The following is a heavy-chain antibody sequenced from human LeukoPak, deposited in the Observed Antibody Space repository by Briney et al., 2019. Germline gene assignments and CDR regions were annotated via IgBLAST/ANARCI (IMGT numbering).Heavy chain of an antibody. CDR3: AKDNSPPMIPF. CDR1: GYTFTTG. D-gene: IGHD3-22*01. J-gene: IGHJ4*02. V-gene: IGHV1-18*01. CDR2: ISAYNGNT. Sequence: ASVKVSCKASGYTFTTGLSWVRQAPGQGLEWMGWISAYNGNTNYAQKFQGRVTMTTDTSTSTAYMELRSLRSDDTAVYYCAKDNSPPMIPFWGQGTLVTVSS.